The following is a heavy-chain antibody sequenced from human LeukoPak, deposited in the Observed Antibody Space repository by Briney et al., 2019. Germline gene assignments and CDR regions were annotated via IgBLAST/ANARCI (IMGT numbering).Heavy chain of an antibody. J-gene: IGHJ4*02. CDR3: ARSAQWELPDY. V-gene: IGHV3-11*04. CDR2: ISSSGSSI. Sequence: GGSLRLSCAASGFTFSDYYMSWIRQAPGKGLEWISYISSSGSSIQYADSVRGRFTISRDNAKTSLYLQMNSLRAGDTSVYYCARSAQWELPDYWGQGTLVTVSS. CDR1: GFTFSDYY. D-gene: IGHD1-26*01.